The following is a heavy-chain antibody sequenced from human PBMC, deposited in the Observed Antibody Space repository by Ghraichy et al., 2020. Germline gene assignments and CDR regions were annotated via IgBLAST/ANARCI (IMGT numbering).Heavy chain of an antibody. D-gene: IGHD3-16*01. V-gene: IGHV3-21*01. J-gene: IGHJ4*02. Sequence: GESLNISCAASGFTFSSYSMNWVRQAPGKGLEWVSSISSSSSYIYYADSVKGRFTISRDNAKNSLYLQMNSLRAEDTAVYYCASWGFSPAGPYYFDYWGQGTLVTVSS. CDR2: ISSSSSYI. CDR1: GFTFSSYS. CDR3: ASWGFSPAGPYYFDY.